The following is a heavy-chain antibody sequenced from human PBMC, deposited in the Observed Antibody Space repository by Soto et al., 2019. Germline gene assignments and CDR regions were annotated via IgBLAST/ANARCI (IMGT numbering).Heavy chain of an antibody. CDR3: AREEGVVARAFDY. V-gene: IGHV3-33*01. J-gene: IGHJ4*02. Sequence: GSLRLSCEASGFAFRSYGMHWVRQAPGKGLEWVSLIWHDGSQKYYADSVKGRFTISRDNSKNTLHLQMSSLRAEDTAVYYCAREEGVVARAFDYWGQGTLVTVSS. CDR1: GFAFRSYG. D-gene: IGHD2-15*01. CDR2: IWHDGSQK.